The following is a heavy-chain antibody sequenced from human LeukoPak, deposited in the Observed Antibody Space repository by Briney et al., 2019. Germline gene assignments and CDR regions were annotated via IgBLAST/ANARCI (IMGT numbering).Heavy chain of an antibody. J-gene: IGHJ4*02. CDR1: GFTVSSNY. CDR3: ARSHSSSWLYYFEY. V-gene: IGHV3-66*01. Sequence: GGSLRLSCAASGFTVSSNYMSWVRQAPGKGLEWVSVIYSGGSTQYADSVKGRFTISRDNSKKTLYLQMDSLRAGDTAVYYCARSHSSSWLYYFEYWGQGTLVTVSS. D-gene: IGHD6-13*01. CDR2: IYSGGST.